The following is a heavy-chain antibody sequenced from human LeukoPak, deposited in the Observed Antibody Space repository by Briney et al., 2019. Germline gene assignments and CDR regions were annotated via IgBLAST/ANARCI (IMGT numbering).Heavy chain of an antibody. D-gene: IGHD3-9*01. Sequence: GASVSVSYEASGYTFTVYYMHCVPQAPGQGREGMGWINPNSGGTNYTQKFQGWVTMTRDTSISTAYMELSRLRSADTAVYYCSLLNVSVDPAKWGQGRLGTVS. CDR2: INPNSGGT. J-gene: IGHJ4*02. CDR3: SLLNVSVDPAK. V-gene: IGHV1-2*04. CDR1: GYTFTVYY.